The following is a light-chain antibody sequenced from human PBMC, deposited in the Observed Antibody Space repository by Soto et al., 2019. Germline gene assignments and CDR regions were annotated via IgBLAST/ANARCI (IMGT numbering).Light chain of an antibody. CDR1: QSVSSW. CDR2: KAS. V-gene: IGKV1-5*03. CDR3: QHYASFSGT. J-gene: IGKJ1*01. Sequence: DIQMTQSPSTLSASVGDRVTITCRASQSVSSWVAWYHLKPGKAPKLLIYKASTLETGVPSRFSGSGSRTEFTLTISSLQPDDFAPYYCQHYASFSGTFGQGTKVEI.